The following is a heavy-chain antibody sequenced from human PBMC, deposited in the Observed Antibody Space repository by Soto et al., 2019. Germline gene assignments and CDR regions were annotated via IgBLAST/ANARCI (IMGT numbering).Heavy chain of an antibody. CDR3: ARAPTITTSFGS. V-gene: IGHV3-66*01. D-gene: IGHD4-4*01. CDR2: IYSDGTT. Sequence: GGSLRLSCAASGLTLSNYAVNWVRQAPGKGLEWVSIIYSDGTTHYADAVKGRFSVSRDNSKNTLYLQMNSLRAEDTAVYYCARAPTITTSFGSWGEGIWVTVPS. CDR1: GLTLSNYA. J-gene: IGHJ4*02.